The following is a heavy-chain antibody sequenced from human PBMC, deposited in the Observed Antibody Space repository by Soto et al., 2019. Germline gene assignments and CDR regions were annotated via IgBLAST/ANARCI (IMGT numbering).Heavy chain of an antibody. J-gene: IGHJ4*02. CDR3: ARDGEYYDFWSGWGGGY. D-gene: IGHD3-3*01. V-gene: IGHV3-7*01. Sequence: EVQLVESGGGLVQPGGSLRLSCAASGFTFSSYWMSWVRQAPGKGLEWVANIKQDGSEKYYVDSVKGRFTISRDNAKNSLYLQMNSLRAEDTAVYYCARDGEYYDFWSGWGGGYRGQGTLVTVSS. CDR1: GFTFSSYW. CDR2: IKQDGSEK.